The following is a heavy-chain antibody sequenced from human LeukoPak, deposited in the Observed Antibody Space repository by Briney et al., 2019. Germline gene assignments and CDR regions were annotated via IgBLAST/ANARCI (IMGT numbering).Heavy chain of an antibody. V-gene: IGHV1-24*01. CDR3: ASALYLWGGYDY. CDR1: GYTLTELS. D-gene: IGHD3-3*01. CDR2: FDPEDGET. J-gene: IGHJ4*02. Sequence: ASVKVSCKVSGYTLTELSMHWVRQAPGKGLEWMGGFDPEDGETIYAQKFQGRVTMTEDTSTDTAYMELSSLRSEDTAVYYCASALYLWGGYDYWGQGTLVTVSS.